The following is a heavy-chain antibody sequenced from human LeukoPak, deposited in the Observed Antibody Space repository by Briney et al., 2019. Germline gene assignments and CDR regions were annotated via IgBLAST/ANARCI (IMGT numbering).Heavy chain of an antibody. V-gene: IGHV4-39*01. CDR1: GGSISSSSYY. J-gene: IGHJ3*02. CDR3: ARHLIWGDYATIDAFDI. Sequence: SETLSLTCTVSGGSISSSSYYWGWIRQPPGKGLEWIGSIYYSGGTYYNPSLKSRVTISVDTSKNQFSLKLSSVTAADTAVYYCARHLIWGDYATIDAFDIWGQGTMVTVSS. D-gene: IGHD4-17*01. CDR2: IYYSGGT.